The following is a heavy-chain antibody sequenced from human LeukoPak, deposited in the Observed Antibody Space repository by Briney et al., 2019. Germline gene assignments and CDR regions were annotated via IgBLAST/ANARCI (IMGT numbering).Heavy chain of an antibody. Sequence: PGGSLRLSCEASGFTVSSNYMSWVRQAPGKGLEWVSVIYSGGSTYYADSVKGRFTISRDNSKNTLYLQMNSLRAEDTAVYYCAKGPSTSGLYYYYGMDVWGQGTTVTVSS. V-gene: IGHV3-53*01. CDR3: AKGPSTSGLYYYYGMDV. CDR1: GFTVSSNY. D-gene: IGHD2-2*01. CDR2: IYSGGST. J-gene: IGHJ6*02.